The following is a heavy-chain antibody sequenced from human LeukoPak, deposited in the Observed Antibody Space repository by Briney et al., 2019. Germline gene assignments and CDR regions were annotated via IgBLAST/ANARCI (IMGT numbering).Heavy chain of an antibody. Sequence: ASVKVSCKPSGYTFTFYYMHWVRQAPGQGLEWMGWINPNSGCTNYAQKFQGRVTMTRDTSINTAYMELSRLRSDDTAGYYCARDPDMSRYGLLSWFDPWGQGTLVTVSS. CDR1: GYTFTFYY. V-gene: IGHV1-2*02. J-gene: IGHJ5*02. CDR3: ARDPDMSRYGLLSWFDP. D-gene: IGHD5-18*01. CDR2: INPNSGCT.